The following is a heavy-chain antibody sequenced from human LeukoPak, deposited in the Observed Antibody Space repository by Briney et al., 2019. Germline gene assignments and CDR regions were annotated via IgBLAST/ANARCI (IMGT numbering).Heavy chain of an antibody. V-gene: IGHV3-15*01. D-gene: IGHD2-21*01. CDR3: TTDRMNYVTYWAETWFDP. J-gene: IGHJ5*02. Sequence: GGSLRLSCVASGITFTNAWLTWVRQAPGRGLEWVGRVKTKGDGGASDYAEPVKGRFTISRDDSKKTVYLQMNSLKTEDTAVYYCTTDRMNYVTYWAETWFDPWGQGTLVTVSS. CDR1: GITFTNAW. CDR2: VKTKGDGGAS.